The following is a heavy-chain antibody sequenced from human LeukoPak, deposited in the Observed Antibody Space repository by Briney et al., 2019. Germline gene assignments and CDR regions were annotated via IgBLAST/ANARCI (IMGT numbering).Heavy chain of an antibody. V-gene: IGHV1-18*01. J-gene: IGHJ6*02. D-gene: IGHD3-3*01. Sequence: ASVKVSCKASGYTFTSYGISWVRQAPGQGLEWMRWISAYNGNTNYAQKLQGRVTMTTDTSTSTAYMELRSLRSDDTAVYYCARNSDDFWSGYSSHNYYYYGMDVWGQGTTVTVSS. CDR3: ARNSDDFWSGYSSHNYYYYGMDV. CDR1: GYTFTSYG. CDR2: ISAYNGNT.